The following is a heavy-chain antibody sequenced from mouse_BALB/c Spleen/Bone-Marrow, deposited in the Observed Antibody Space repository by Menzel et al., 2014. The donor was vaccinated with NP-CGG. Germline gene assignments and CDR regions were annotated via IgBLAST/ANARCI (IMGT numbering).Heavy chain of an antibody. D-gene: IGHD2-14*01. Sequence: EVKLVESGAELVKPGASVKLSCTASGFNIKDTYMHWVKQRPEQGLEWIGRIDPANGYTKYDPEFQGKATITADTSSNTAYLQLSSLTSEDTAVYYCARLGYRYGYWFFDVWGAGTTVTVSS. CDR1: GFNIKDTY. CDR2: IDPANGYT. V-gene: IGHV14-3*02. J-gene: IGHJ1*01. CDR3: ARLGYRYGYWFFDV.